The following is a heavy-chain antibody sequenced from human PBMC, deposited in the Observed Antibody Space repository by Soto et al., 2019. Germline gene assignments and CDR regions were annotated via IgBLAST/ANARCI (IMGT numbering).Heavy chain of an antibody. CDR2: IIPILGIA. D-gene: IGHD4-17*01. Sequence: GASVKVSCKASGGTFSSYTISWVRQAPGQGLEWMGRIIPILGIANYAQKFQGRVTITADNSKNTLYLQMSSLRGEDTAVYYCAKNRGRVTTSWHFDYWGQGTLVTVSS. J-gene: IGHJ4*02. CDR3: AKNRGRVTTSWHFDY. V-gene: IGHV1-69*02. CDR1: GGTFSSYT.